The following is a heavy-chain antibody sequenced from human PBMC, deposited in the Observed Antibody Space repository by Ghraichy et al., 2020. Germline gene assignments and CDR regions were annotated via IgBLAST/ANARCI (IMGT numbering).Heavy chain of an antibody. Sequence: GGSLRLSCAASGFTFSSYSMNWVRQAPGKGLEWVSSISSSSSYIYYADSVKGRFTISRDNAKNSLYLQMNSLRAEDTAVYYCAREWFGDGGWFDPWGQGTLVTVSS. D-gene: IGHD3-10*01. V-gene: IGHV3-21*01. CDR3: AREWFGDGGWFDP. CDR1: GFTFSSYS. CDR2: ISSSSSYI. J-gene: IGHJ5*02.